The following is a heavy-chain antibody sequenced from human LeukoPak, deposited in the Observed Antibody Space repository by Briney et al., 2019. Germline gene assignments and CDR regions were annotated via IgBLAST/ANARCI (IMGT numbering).Heavy chain of an antibody. CDR1: GGSFSRYY. CDR3: AREGSYYDSSGLYYMDV. J-gene: IGHJ6*03. D-gene: IGHD3-22*01. Sequence: PSETLSLTCAVYGGSFSRYYWSWLRQPPGKGLEWIGEINHSGSTNYNPSLKSRVTISVDTSKNQFSLKLSSVTAADTAVYYCAREGSYYDSSGLYYMDVWGKGTTVTVSS. V-gene: IGHV4-34*01. CDR2: INHSGST.